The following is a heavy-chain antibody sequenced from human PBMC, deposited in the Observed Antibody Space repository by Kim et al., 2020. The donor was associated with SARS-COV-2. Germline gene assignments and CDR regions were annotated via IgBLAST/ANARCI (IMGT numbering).Heavy chain of an antibody. CDR3: ARRLVVPAAIDY. CDR2: IYYSGST. D-gene: IGHD2-2*01. CDR1: GGSISSSSYY. J-gene: IGHJ4*02. Sequence: SETLSLTCTVSGGSISSSSYYWGWIRQPPGKGLEWIGSIYYSGSTYYNPSLKSRVTISVDTSKNQFSLKLSSVTAADTAVYYCARRLVVPAAIDYWGQGTLVTVSS. V-gene: IGHV4-39*01.